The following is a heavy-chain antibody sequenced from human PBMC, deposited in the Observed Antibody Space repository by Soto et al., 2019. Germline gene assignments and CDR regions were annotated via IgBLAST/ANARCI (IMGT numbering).Heavy chain of an antibody. CDR3: ARDREYYYYGMDV. J-gene: IGHJ6*02. V-gene: IGHV1-69*04. Sequence: ASVKVSCKASGGTFSSYTISWVRQAPGQGLEWMGRIIPILGIANYAQKFQGGVTITADKSTSTAYMELSSLRSEDTAVYYCARDREYYYYGMDVWGQGTTVTVSS. CDR1: GGTFSSYT. CDR2: IIPILGIA.